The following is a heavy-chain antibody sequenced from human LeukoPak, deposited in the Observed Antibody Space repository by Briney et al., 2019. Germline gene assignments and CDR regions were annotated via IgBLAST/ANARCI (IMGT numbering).Heavy chain of an antibody. D-gene: IGHD2-8*02. CDR2: TVGSRPDT. CDR1: GFTFTNYA. J-gene: IGHJ4*02. V-gene: IGHV3-23*01. CDR3: TTAPLMCCTGVFCYPFDS. Sequence: PGGPLRLSCAASGFTFTNYAMSWVPQTPGKALEGFSATVGSRPDTYHADSVKGRFTVFRDNSRNTLYLQMNNLRIEDSNVYYCTTAPLMCCTGVFCYPFDSWGQGVMVTVSS.